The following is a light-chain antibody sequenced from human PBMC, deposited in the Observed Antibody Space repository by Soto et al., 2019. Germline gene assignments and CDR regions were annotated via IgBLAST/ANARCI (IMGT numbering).Light chain of an antibody. CDR2: EVN. Sequence: QSALTQPASVSASPGQSITISCSGSSVDVGGYDYVSWYQQHPGKAPILVIYEVNNRPSGVSDRFSGSKSANTASLTISGVQADDEADYYCSSYRDTSKLVFGPGTKPNVL. V-gene: IGLV2-14*01. J-gene: IGLJ1*01. CDR3: SSYRDTSKLV. CDR1: SVDVGGYDY.